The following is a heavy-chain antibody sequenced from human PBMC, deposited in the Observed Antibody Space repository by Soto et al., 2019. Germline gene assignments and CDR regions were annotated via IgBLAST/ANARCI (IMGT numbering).Heavy chain of an antibody. CDR3: AKERDMIRYFDY. V-gene: IGHV3-30*18. J-gene: IGHJ4*02. Sequence: GGSLRLSCAASGFTFSSYGMHWVRQAPGKGLEWVAVISYDGSNKYYADSVKGRFTISRDNSKNTLYLQMNSLRAEDTAVYYCAKERDMIRYFDYWGQGTLVTVSS. D-gene: IGHD3-16*01. CDR1: GFTFSSYG. CDR2: ISYDGSNK.